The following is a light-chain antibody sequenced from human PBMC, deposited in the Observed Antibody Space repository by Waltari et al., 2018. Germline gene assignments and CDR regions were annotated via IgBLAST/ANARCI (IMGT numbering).Light chain of an antibody. J-gene: IGKJ2*01. Sequence: DFVMTQSPDSLAVSLGEKATVNCKSSQTVLYADHNNYLAWYQQKPGQPPKLLIDWASNRQSGVPDRFIGSGSGTDFTLTISSLQPEDVAIYYCQQYFGTPVTFGQGTKLEIK. V-gene: IGKV4-1*01. CDR1: QTVLYADHNNY. CDR2: WAS. CDR3: QQYFGTPVT.